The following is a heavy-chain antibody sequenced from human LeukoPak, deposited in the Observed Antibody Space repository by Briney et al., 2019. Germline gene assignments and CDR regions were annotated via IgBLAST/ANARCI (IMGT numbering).Heavy chain of an antibody. D-gene: IGHD3-22*01. CDR3: AREYGSGYYYGHAFDI. J-gene: IGHJ3*02. Sequence: PGRSPRLSCAASGFTFSSYAMHWVRQAPGKGLEWVAVISYDGSNKYYADSVKGRFTISRDNPKNTLYLQMNSLRAEDTAVYYCAREYGSGYYYGHAFDIWGQGTMVTVSS. CDR2: ISYDGSNK. CDR1: GFTFSSYA. V-gene: IGHV3-30*04.